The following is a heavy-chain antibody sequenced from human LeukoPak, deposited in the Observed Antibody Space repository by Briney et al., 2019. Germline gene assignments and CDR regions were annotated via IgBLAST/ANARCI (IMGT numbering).Heavy chain of an antibody. CDR2: IYYSGNT. D-gene: IGHD2/OR15-2a*01. Sequence: SETLSLTCTVSGGSISSGDYYWSWIRQPPGKGLEWIGYIYYSGNTYYNPSLKSRVTISVDTSKNQFSLKLSSVTAADTAVYYCARVGRLSPSPLWFDPWGQGTLVTVSS. CDR3: ARVGRLSPSPLWFDP. V-gene: IGHV4-30-4*01. CDR1: GGSISSGDYY. J-gene: IGHJ5*02.